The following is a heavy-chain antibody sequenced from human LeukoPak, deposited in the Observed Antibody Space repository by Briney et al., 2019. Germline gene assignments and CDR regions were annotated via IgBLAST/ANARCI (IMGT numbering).Heavy chain of an antibody. CDR2: IYYSGST. Sequence: SETLSLTCTVSGGSISSYYWSWIRQPPGKGLEWIGYIYYSGSTNYNPSLMSRVTISVDTSKNQFSLKLSSVTAADTAVYYCARMRVGYCSSTSCYTYNWFDPWGQGTLVTVSS. J-gene: IGHJ5*02. V-gene: IGHV4-59*01. CDR1: GGSISSYY. D-gene: IGHD2-2*02. CDR3: ARMRVGYCSSTSCYTYNWFDP.